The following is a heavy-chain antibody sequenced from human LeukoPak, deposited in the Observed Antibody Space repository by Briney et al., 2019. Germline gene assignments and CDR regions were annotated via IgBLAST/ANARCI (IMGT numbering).Heavy chain of an antibody. CDR3: AKDHGYASSGYYYVLYTTRFDY. V-gene: IGHV3-23*01. CDR1: GFTFSSYA. D-gene: IGHD3-22*01. J-gene: IGHJ4*02. CDR2: ISGSGGST. Sequence: SGGSLRLSCAASGFTFSSYAMSWVRQAPGKGLEWVSAISGSGGSTYYADSVKGRFTISRDNSKNTLYLQMNSLRAEDTAVYYCAKDHGYASSGYYYVLYTTRFDYWGQGTLVTVSS.